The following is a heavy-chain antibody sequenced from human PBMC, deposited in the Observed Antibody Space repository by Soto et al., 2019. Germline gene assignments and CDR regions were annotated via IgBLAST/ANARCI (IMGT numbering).Heavy chain of an antibody. CDR3: ATPPITIFGVVIDY. V-gene: IGHV1-3*01. CDR1: GYTFTSYA. J-gene: IGHJ4*02. D-gene: IGHD3-3*01. CDR2: INAGNGNT. Sequence: GASVKVSCKASGYTFTSYAMHWVRQAPGQRLEWMGWINAGNGNTKYSQKFQGRVTITRDTSASTAYMELSSLRSEDTAVYYCATPPITIFGVVIDYWGQGTLVTVS.